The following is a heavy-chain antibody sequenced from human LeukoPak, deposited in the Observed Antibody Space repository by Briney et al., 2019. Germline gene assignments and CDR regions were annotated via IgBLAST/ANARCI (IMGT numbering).Heavy chain of an antibody. V-gene: IGHV4-34*01. CDR3: ASLRYFDWLFDLDY. J-gene: IGHJ4*02. D-gene: IGHD3-9*01. CDR1: SESFSGYF. CDR2: INYSGST. Sequence: KPSETLSLTCAIYSESFSGYFWSWIRQPPGKGLEWIGEINYSGSTNYNPSLKSRVTISVDTSKNQFSLKLSSVTAADTAVYYCASLRYFDWLFDLDYWGQGTLVTVSS.